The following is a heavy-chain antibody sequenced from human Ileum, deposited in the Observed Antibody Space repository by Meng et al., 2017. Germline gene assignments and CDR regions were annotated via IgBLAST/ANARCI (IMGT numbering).Heavy chain of an antibody. V-gene: IGHV4-4*03. Sequence: VQLRGWGPGLGKPRGTLSPTCAVPGDSIRSRDWWSWVRQPPGKGLEWIGEISQESGRTNYNPSLKSRVTISLDKSKNQFSLNLNSVTAADTAVYYCVRNEGYSLGDWGQGTLVTVSS. D-gene: IGHD2-21*01. CDR3: VRNEGYSLGD. CDR2: ISQESGRT. J-gene: IGHJ4*02. CDR1: GDSIRSRDW.